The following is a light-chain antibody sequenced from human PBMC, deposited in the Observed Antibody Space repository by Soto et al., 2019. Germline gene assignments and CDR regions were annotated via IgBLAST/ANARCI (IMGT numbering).Light chain of an antibody. Sequence: EIVMTQSPATLSVSPGERATLSCRASQSVSSKLAWYQQKPGQAPRLLIYGASTRATDIPARFSGSGAGTEFTLTISSLHPDDFATYYCQEYNNYWTFGQGTKVEVK. J-gene: IGKJ1*01. CDR3: QEYNNYWT. CDR1: QSVSSK. CDR2: GAS. V-gene: IGKV3-15*01.